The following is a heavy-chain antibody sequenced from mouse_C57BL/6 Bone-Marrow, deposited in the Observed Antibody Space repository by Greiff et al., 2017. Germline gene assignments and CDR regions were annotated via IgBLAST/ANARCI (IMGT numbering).Heavy chain of an antibody. J-gene: IGHJ2*01. D-gene: IGHD2-4*01. V-gene: IGHV1-59*01. CDR1: GYTFTSYW. Sequence: QVQLQQPGAELVRPGTSVKLSCKASGYTFTSYWMHWVKQRPGQGLEWIGVIDPSDSYTNYNQKFKGKATLTVDTSSSTAYMQLSSLTSEDSAVYYCARDRNYDYESGDFDYWGQGTTLTVSS. CDR2: IDPSDSYT. CDR3: ARDRNYDYESGDFDY.